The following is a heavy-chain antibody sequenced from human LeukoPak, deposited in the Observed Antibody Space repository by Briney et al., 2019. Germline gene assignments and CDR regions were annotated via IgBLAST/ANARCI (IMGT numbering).Heavy chain of an antibody. J-gene: IGHJ4*02. CDR3: ARLRGNYFPDY. Sequence: SETLSLTCTVSGGSMSGYYWTWIRQPPGKGLEWIAYIHYSGSTNHNPSLKSRVTISVDTSKSQFSLRLNSVTAADTAVYYCARLRGNYFPDYWGQGTLVTVSS. D-gene: IGHD4-11*01. CDR2: IHYSGST. CDR1: GGSMSGYY. V-gene: IGHV4-59*01.